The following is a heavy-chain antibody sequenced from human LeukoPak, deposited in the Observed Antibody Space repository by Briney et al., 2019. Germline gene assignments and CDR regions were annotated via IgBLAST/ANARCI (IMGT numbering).Heavy chain of an antibody. CDR2: INPNSGGT. CDR1: GYTFTDYY. V-gene: IGHV1-2*04. D-gene: IGHD7-27*01. Sequence: ASVKVSCKASGYTFTDYYLHWVRQAPGQGLEWMGWINPNSGGTNYAQKFQGWVTMTRDTCISTAYMELNRLTFDDTAVYYCGRNRLGKAFDIWGQGTMVTISS. CDR3: GRNRLGKAFDI. J-gene: IGHJ3*02.